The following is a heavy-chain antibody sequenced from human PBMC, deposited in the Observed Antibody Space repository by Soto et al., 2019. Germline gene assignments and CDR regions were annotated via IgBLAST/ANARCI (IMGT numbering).Heavy chain of an antibody. D-gene: IGHD3-3*01. Sequence: QLQLQESGPGLVKPSETLSLTCTVSGGSISSSSYYWGWIRQPPGKGLEWIGSIYYSGSTYYNPYLKSRVTISVDTSKNQFSLKLSSVTAADTAVYYCARLIEYYDFWSGYYKAYYYYYMDVWGKGTTVTVSS. J-gene: IGHJ6*03. V-gene: IGHV4-39*01. CDR2: IYYSGST. CDR1: GGSISSSSYY. CDR3: ARLIEYYDFWSGYYKAYYYYYMDV.